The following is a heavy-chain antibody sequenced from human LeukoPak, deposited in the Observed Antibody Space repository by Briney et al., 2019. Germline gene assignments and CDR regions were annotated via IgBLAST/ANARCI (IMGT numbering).Heavy chain of an antibody. D-gene: IGHD2-21*01. CDR2: ISYDGIDS. CDR1: GFNFNNYP. Sequence: PGRSLRLSCAASGFNFNNYPMHVVRQVPGRGPQWVALISYDGIDSYIADSVKGRFSISRDNSKNTLFLQMNSLRPEDTAVYYCARDRDANNYFDALDLWGQGSTVTVSS. J-gene: IGHJ3*01. V-gene: IGHV3-30*04. CDR3: ARDRDANNYFDALDL.